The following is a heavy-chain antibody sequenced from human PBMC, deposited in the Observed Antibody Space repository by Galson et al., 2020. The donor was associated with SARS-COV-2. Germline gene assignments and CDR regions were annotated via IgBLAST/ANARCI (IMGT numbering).Heavy chain of an antibody. CDR3: AKDQRSGSYPTSAYYCGMDV. V-gene: IGHV3-30*18. Sequence: TGGSLRLSCAASGFTFSSYGMHWVRQAPGKGLEWVAVISYAGSNKYYADSVKGRFTISRDNSKNPLYLQMNSLRAEDTAVYYCAKDQRSGSYPTSAYYCGMDVWGKGTTVTVSS. CDR1: GFTFSSYG. J-gene: IGHJ6*04. D-gene: IGHD3-10*01. CDR2: ISYAGSNK.